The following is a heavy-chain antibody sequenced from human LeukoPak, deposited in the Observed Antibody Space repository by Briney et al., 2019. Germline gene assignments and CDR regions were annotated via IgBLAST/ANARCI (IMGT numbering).Heavy chain of an antibody. D-gene: IGHD3-3*01. J-gene: IGHJ4*02. CDR3: AHHYDFWSGYIVY. Sequence: PSETLSLTCTVSGGSISSYYWSWIRQPPGKGLEWIGYIYYSGSTNYNPSLKSRVTISVDTSKNQFSLKLSSVTAADTAVYYCAHHYDFWSGYIVYWGQGTLVTVSS. V-gene: IGHV4-59*01. CDR2: IYYSGST. CDR1: GGSISSYY.